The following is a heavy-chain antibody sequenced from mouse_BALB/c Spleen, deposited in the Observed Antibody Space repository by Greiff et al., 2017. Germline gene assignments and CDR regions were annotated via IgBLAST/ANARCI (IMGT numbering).Heavy chain of an antibody. J-gene: IGHJ4*01. CDR2: ISSGGSYT. Sequence: EVQGVESGGDLVKPGGSLKLSCAASGFTFSSYGMSWVRQTPDKRLEWVATISSGGSYTYYPDSVKGRFTISRDNAKNTLYLQMSSLKSEDTAMYYCARHDDYDVGNAMDYWGQGTSVTVSS. CDR3: ARHDDYDVGNAMDY. V-gene: IGHV5-6*01. D-gene: IGHD2-4*01. CDR1: GFTFSSYG.